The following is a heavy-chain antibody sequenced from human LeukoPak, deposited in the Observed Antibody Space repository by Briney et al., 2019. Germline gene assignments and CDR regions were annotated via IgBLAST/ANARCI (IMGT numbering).Heavy chain of an antibody. D-gene: IGHD6-13*01. Sequence: PSETLSLICTVSGGSIRSSSYSWGWIRQPPGKGLEWIGSTYYTGTTYYNPSLRSRVTISVDKSKNQFSLKLSSVTAADTAVYSCARLYSSREYYFDYCGQGTLVTVSS. V-gene: IGHV4-39*01. CDR3: ARLYSSREYYFDY. J-gene: IGHJ4*02. CDR2: TYYTGTT. CDR1: GGSIRSSSYS.